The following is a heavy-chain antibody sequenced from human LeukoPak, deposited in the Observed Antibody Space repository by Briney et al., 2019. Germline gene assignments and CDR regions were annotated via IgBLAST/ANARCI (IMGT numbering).Heavy chain of an antibody. V-gene: IGHV3-21*01. D-gene: IGHD1-26*01. CDR1: GFTFSSYS. Sequence: PGKSLKISCAASGFTFSSYSMNWVRQAPGKGLEWVSSISSTSTYIYYADSVKGRFTISRDNAKNSLYLQMNSLRAEDTAVYYCACLVGATQDVWGKGTTVIVSS. J-gene: IGHJ6*04. CDR3: ACLVGATQDV. CDR2: ISSTSTYI.